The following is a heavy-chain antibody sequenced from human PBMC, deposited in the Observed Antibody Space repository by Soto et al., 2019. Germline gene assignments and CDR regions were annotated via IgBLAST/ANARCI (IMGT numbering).Heavy chain of an antibody. D-gene: IGHD6-19*01. CDR1: GFTFRWFG. CDR3: ARDLALAGNY. V-gene: IGHV3-21*01. CDR2: ISSTSSYT. J-gene: IGHJ4*02. Sequence: GSLRLSCAGSGFTFRWFGMNWVRQAPGKGLEWVSSISSTSSYTHYSDSVKGRFTISRDNANNSLFLQMNSLRAEDTATYYCARDLALAGNYWGQGVLVTVSS.